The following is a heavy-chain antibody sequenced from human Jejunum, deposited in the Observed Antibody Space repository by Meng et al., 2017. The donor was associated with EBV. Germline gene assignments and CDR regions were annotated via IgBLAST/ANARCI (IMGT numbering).Heavy chain of an antibody. CDR1: GYTFTDYY. CDR3: ARPISGYTYYFDY. V-gene: IGHV1-2*06. CDR2: VNPNSGVT. Sequence: QVRVWRSGTAVKGAVGAMRVSCKASGYTFTDYYLHWVRQAPGQGLEWMGRVNPNSGVTNYAEKFQGRVTMTRDTSISTSYMEVSRLTSDDTAVYYCARPISGYTYYFDYWGQGTLVTVSS. D-gene: IGHD5-18*01. J-gene: IGHJ4*02.